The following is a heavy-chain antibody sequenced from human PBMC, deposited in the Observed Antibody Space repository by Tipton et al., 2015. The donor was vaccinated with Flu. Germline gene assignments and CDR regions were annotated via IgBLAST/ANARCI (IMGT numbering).Heavy chain of an antibody. J-gene: IGHJ5*02. CDR2: INHNGNT. Sequence: TLSLTCTVSGDSVRSSYYWAWIRQPPGRGLEWIGNINHNGNTYHNASLRSRFTISVDTSRNHFSLKLSSVTAADTAVYYCARLDFSNYVSDPENTFAPWGQGTLVTVSS. V-gene: IGHV4-38-2*02. D-gene: IGHD4-11*01. CDR1: GDSVRSSYY. CDR3: ARLDFSNYVSDPENTFAP.